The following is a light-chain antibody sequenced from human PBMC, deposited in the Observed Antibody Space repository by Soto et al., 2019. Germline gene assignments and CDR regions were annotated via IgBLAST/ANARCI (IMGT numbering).Light chain of an antibody. J-gene: IGLJ1*01. CDR1: SSNIGARYE. CDR3: QSYDSSLSGDV. CDR2: GNS. Sequence: QSVLTQPPSVSGAPGQRVAVSCTGSSSNIGARYEVHWYQQLPGTAPKLLIYGNSNRPSGVPDRFSGSKSGTSASLAITGLQAEDEADYYCQSYDSSLSGDVFGTGTKVPVL. V-gene: IGLV1-40*01.